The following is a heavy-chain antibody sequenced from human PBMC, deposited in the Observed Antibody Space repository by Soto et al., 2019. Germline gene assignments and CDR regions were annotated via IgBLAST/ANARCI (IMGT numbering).Heavy chain of an antibody. CDR1: GFTFRNHA. CDR2: ISGSGTMK. D-gene: IGHD2-2*02. V-gene: IGHV3-23*01. CDR3: AKEAEENEQVPIPGDN. J-gene: IGHJ4*02. Sequence: EVQLLESGGGLVQPGGSLRLSCVASGFTFRNHAMTWVRQAPGKGLEWVSGISGSGTMKYYADSVRGHFIISRENAKNTLHLQMGNLRVEDTAVYYCAKEAEENEQVPIPGDNWGQGTLVTVSS.